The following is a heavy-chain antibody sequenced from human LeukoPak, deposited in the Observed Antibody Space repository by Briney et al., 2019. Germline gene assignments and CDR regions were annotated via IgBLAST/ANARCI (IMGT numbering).Heavy chain of an antibody. CDR3: ARVRITMVRGVPTYFDY. CDR1: GYTFTGYY. CDR2: INPNSGGT. J-gene: IGHJ4*02. Sequence: GASVKVSCTASGYTFTGYYMHWVRQAPGQGLEWMGWINPNSGGTNYAQKFQGRVTMTRDTSISTAYMELSRLRSDDTAVYYCARVRITMVRGVPTYFDYWGQGTLVTVSS. V-gene: IGHV1-2*02. D-gene: IGHD3-10*01.